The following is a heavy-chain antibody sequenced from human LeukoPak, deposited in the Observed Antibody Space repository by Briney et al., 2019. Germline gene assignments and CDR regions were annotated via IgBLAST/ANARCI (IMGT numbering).Heavy chain of an antibody. CDR1: GYTLTELS. D-gene: IGHD2-2*01. V-gene: IGHV1-24*01. J-gene: IGHJ6*02. CDR2: FDPEDGET. CDR3: ATEPAVVVPAATYGMDV. Sequence: GASVKVSCKVSGYTLTELSMHWVRQAPGKGLEWMGGFDPEDGETIYAQKFQGRVTMTEDTSTGTAYMELSSLRSEDTAVYYCATEPAVVVPAATYGMDVWGQGTTVTVSS.